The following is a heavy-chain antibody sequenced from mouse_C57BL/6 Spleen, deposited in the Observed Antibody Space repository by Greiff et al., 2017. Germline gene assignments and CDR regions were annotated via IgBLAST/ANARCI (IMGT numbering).Heavy chain of an antibody. Sequence: QVQLQQPGAELVKPGASVKLSCKASGYTFTSYWMHWVKQRPGQCLEWIGMIHPNSGSTNYNEKFKSKATLTVDKSSSTAYMQLSSLTSEDSAVYYCARFFHYYGDYWGQGTTLTVSS. J-gene: IGHJ2*01. V-gene: IGHV1-64*01. CDR3: ARFFHYYGDY. CDR2: IHPNSGST. CDR1: GYTFTSYW.